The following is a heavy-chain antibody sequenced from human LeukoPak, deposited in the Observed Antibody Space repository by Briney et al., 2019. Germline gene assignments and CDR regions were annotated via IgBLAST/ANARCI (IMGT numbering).Heavy chain of an antibody. D-gene: IGHD2-2*01. CDR3: ARARGYCSSTSCYVGGY. Sequence: PGGSLRLSCAASGFTFSCYAMHWVRQAPGKGLEWVAVISYDGSNKYYADSVKGRFTISRDNSKNTLYLQMNSLRAEDTAVYYCARARGYCSSTSCYVGGYWGQGTLVTVSS. J-gene: IGHJ4*02. V-gene: IGHV3-30*04. CDR2: ISYDGSNK. CDR1: GFTFSCYA.